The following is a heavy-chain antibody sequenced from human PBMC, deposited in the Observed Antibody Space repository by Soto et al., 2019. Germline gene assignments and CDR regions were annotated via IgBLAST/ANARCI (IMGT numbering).Heavy chain of an antibody. D-gene: IGHD5-18*01. J-gene: IGHJ2*01. Sequence: QVQLQESGPGLVKPSETLSLTCTVSGGSTTNYYWSWLRQPAGKGLEYIGRIYGSGRTNYNPSLKDRVTMSLSLDHMSLRLTSVTAADTAVYYCARDFDVNTALDYWYFDLWGRGALVNVSS. CDR1: GGSTTNYY. CDR2: IYGSGRT. CDR3: ARDFDVNTALDYWYFDL. V-gene: IGHV4-4*07.